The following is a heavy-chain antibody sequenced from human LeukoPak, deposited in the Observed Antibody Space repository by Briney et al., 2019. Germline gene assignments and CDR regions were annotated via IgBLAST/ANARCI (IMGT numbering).Heavy chain of an antibody. D-gene: IGHD5-12*01. CDR3: ARGLAAAYDYNWLDP. CDR2: INGLGTAT. V-gene: IGHV3-74*01. Sequence: GGSLRLSCAGSGWMHWVRQAPGKGLVWVSGINGLGTATYYADSVKGRFTISRDNAKNTVSLQMNSLSAEDTAVYFCARGLAAAYDYNWLDPWGQGILVTVSS. J-gene: IGHJ5*02. CDR1: GW.